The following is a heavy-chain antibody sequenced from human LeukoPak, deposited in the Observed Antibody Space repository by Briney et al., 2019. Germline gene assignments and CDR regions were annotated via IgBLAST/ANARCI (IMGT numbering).Heavy chain of an antibody. CDR2: IYSGGST. CDR1: GFTVSSNY. Sequence: GGSLRLSCAASGFTVSSNYMSWVRQAPGKGLEWVSVIYSGGSTYYADSVKGRFTISRDTSKNTLYLQMNSLRAEDTAVYYCARDLGVFYCGGDCLGFDYWGQGTLSPSPQ. D-gene: IGHD2-21*02. J-gene: IGHJ4*02. V-gene: IGHV3-53*01. CDR3: ARDLGVFYCGGDCLGFDY.